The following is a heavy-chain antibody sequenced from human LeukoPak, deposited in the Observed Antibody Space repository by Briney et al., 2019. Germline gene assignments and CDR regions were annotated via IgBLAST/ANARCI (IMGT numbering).Heavy chain of an antibody. CDR2: ISSSSSYI. CDR3: VREGHSSSGGGY. Sequence: PGGSLRLSCAASGFTFSSYSMNWVRQAPGKGLEWVSSISSSSSYIYYADSVKGRFTISRDNAKNSLYLQMNSLRAEDTAVYYCVREGHSSSGGGYWGQGTLVTVSS. V-gene: IGHV3-21*01. J-gene: IGHJ4*02. D-gene: IGHD6-6*01. CDR1: GFTFSSYS.